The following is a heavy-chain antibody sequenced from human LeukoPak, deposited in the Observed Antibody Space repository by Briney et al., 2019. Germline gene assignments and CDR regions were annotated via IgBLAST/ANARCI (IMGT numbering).Heavy chain of an antibody. J-gene: IGHJ4*02. D-gene: IGHD2-15*01. CDR3: ARDRRVVAFYIDY. Sequence: ASVKVSCKASGYTFTSYYMHWVRQAPGQGLEWMGWINPNSGGTNYAQKFQGRVTMTRDTSISTAYMELSRLRSDDTAVYYCARDRRVVAFYIDYWGQGTLVTVSS. CDR2: INPNSGGT. CDR1: GYTFTSYY. V-gene: IGHV1-2*02.